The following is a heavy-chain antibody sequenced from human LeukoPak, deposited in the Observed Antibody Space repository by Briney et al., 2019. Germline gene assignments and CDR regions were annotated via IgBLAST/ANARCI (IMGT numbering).Heavy chain of an antibody. CDR1: GFTFSSYA. Sequence: GGSLRPSCAASGFTFSSYAMHWVRQAPGKGLEWVAVISYDGSNKYYADSVKGRFTISRDNSKNTLYLQMNSLRAEDTAVYYCARDLTPNWGQGTLVTVSS. CDR3: ARDLTPN. J-gene: IGHJ4*02. V-gene: IGHV3-30*04. D-gene: IGHD1-14*01. CDR2: ISYDGSNK.